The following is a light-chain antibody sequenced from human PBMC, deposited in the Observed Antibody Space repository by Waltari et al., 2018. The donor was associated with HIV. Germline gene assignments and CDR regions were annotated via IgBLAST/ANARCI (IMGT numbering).Light chain of an antibody. V-gene: IGLV3-25*03. Sequence: SYELAQPPSVSVSPGQTARITCSGDALPKQYAYWYQQKPGQAPVLMIYKDTERPSGIPERFSGSSSGTTVTLTISGVQAEDEADYYCQSADSGANVVFGGGTKLTVL. CDR2: KDT. CDR1: ALPKQY. J-gene: IGLJ2*01. CDR3: QSADSGANVV.